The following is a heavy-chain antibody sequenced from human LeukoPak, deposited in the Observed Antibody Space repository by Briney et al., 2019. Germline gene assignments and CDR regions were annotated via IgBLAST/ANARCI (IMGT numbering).Heavy chain of an antibody. V-gene: IGHV3-7*05. CDR3: ATVVGATGYYFDA. CDR1: AFTFSSYW. Sequence: GGPLRLSCAASAFTFSSYWMSWVRQAPGKGLEGVANINQDGRQKKYVDSVRGRFTISRDNDKNSLYLQMNSLRAEDTAVYYCATVVGATGYYFDAWGQGTLVTVSS. D-gene: IGHD1-26*01. CDR2: INQDGRQK. J-gene: IGHJ4*02.